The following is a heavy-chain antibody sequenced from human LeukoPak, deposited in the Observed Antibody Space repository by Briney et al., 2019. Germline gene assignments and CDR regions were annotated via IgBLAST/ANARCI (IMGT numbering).Heavy chain of an antibody. CDR3: ARTPPRGDYFGSDSYYNR. D-gene: IGHD3-10*01. CDR2: INHSGST. J-gene: IGHJ1*01. Sequence: SETLSLTCTVHGGSFTAYYWSWIRQPPGKGPEWIGKINHSGSTDYNPSLKSRVTISVDTSKDQFSLNLISVTAADTAVYYCARTPPRGDYFGSDSYYNRWGQGTLVTVSS. CDR1: GGSFTAYY. V-gene: IGHV4-34*01.